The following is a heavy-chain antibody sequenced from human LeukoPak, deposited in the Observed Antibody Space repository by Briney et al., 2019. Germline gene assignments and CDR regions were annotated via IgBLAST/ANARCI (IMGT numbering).Heavy chain of an antibody. CDR2: ISAYNGNT. Sequence: GASVKASCKASGYTFTSYGISWVRQAPGQGLEWMGWISAYNGNTNYAQKLQGRVTMTTDTSTSTAYMELRSLRSDDTAVYYCARDIPDYDFWSGYYRSRGPDAFDIWGQGTMVTVSS. J-gene: IGHJ3*02. D-gene: IGHD3-3*01. CDR3: ARDIPDYDFWSGYYRSRGPDAFDI. V-gene: IGHV1-18*01. CDR1: GYTFTSYG.